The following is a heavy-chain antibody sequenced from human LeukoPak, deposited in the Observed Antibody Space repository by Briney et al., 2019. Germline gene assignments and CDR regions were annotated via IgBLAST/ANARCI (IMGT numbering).Heavy chain of an antibody. J-gene: IGHJ4*02. CDR1: GYTFSSYG. V-gene: IGHV1-18*01. D-gene: IGHD3-3*01. CDR2: ISADNRKT. Sequence: ASVKVSCKASGYTFSSYGITWVRQAPGQGLEWMGWISADNRKTNYAQKVQDRVTLTTDTSTTTAYMELTSLRSDDTAVYYCARGSYGGVMYDYWGQGTLVTVSS. CDR3: ARGSYGGVMYDY.